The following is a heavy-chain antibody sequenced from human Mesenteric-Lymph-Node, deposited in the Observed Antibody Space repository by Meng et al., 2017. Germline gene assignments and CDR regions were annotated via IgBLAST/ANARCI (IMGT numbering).Heavy chain of an antibody. CDR2: SNSDGRST. D-gene: IGHD1-26*01. CDR3: ARDDPRHGVGNWLDP. CDR1: GFTFSIYW. V-gene: IGHV3-74*01. J-gene: IGHJ5*02. Sequence: GGSLRLSCTASGFTFSIYWMHWVRQAPGKGLEWLSRSNSDGRSTTYADSVKGRFTTSRDNAKNTLFLQMNNLRAEDTAMYYCARDDPRHGVGNWLDPGGQGTLVTVSS.